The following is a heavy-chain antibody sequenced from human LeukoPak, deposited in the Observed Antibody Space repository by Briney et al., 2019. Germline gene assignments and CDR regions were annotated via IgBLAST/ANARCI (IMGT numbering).Heavy chain of an antibody. Sequence: PGGSLRLSCAASGFTFSSYGMHWVRQAPGKELEWVAVISYDGSNKYYADSVKGRFTISRDNSKNTLYLQMNSPRAEDTAVYYCASLTYCSSTSCYADDYWGQGTLVTVSS. CDR1: GFTFSSYG. J-gene: IGHJ4*02. CDR3: ASLTYCSSTSCYADDY. D-gene: IGHD2-2*01. V-gene: IGHV3-30*03. CDR2: ISYDGSNK.